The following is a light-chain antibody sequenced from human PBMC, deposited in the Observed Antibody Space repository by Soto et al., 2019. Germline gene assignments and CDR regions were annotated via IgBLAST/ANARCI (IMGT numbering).Light chain of an antibody. CDR2: EVS. CDR1: SSDVGGHNY. CDR3: SSYAGSDNFV. Sequence: QSALTQPPSASGSPGQSVTISCTGTSSDVGGHNYVSWYLQHPGKAPKLMIYEVSKRPSGVPDRFSGSKSGNTASLTVSGLQAEDEADYYCSSYAGSDNFVFGTGTKLTVL. V-gene: IGLV2-8*01. J-gene: IGLJ1*01.